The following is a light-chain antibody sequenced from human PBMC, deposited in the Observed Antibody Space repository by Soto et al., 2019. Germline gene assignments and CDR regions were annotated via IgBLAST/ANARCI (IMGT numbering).Light chain of an antibody. CDR1: QGISTY. J-gene: IGKJ4*02. V-gene: IGKV1-9*01. Sequence: DIPLTRSPSFLSASVGDRVTITYRASQGISTYLAWYQQKLGKAPKLLIYDASTLQSGVPSRFSGSRSGTEFNLTISSLQPEDFATDYCQQLNGYIELTFGGGNKVDLK. CDR2: DAS. CDR3: QQLNGYIELT.